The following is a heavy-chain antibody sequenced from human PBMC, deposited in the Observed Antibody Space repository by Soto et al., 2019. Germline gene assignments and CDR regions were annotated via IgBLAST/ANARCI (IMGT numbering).Heavy chain of an antibody. Sequence: GGSLRLSCRTSGFTFSSYGMHWVRQAPGKGPEWVAFISNDGSKTDYADSVKGRFTVSRDNPKNTLFLQMNSLRGEDTAVYYCTRPRPSRHWYPFDSWGHGALVTVSS. D-gene: IGHD6-13*01. J-gene: IGHJ4*01. CDR2: ISNDGSKT. V-gene: IGHV3-30*03. CDR3: TRPRPSRHWYPFDS. CDR1: GFTFSSYG.